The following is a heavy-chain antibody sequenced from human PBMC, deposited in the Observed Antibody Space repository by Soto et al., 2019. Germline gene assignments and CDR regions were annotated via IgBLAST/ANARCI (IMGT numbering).Heavy chain of an antibody. J-gene: IGHJ4*02. CDR1: GFTFTSYW. CDR3: ARDYYDSSGYYPRFDY. D-gene: IGHD3-22*01. CDR2: IKQDGSEK. Sequence: RLSCAASGFTFTSYWMSWVRQAPGKGLEWVANIKQDGSEKYYVDSVKGRFTISRDNAKNSLYLQMNSLRAEDTAVYYCARDYYDSSGYYPRFDYWGQGTLVTVSS. V-gene: IGHV3-7*04.